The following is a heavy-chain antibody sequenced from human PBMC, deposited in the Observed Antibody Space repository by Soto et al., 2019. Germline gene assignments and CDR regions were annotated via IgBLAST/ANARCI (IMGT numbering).Heavy chain of an antibody. J-gene: IGHJ5*02. CDR3: ARALRGSGSWGWFDP. Sequence: QVQLQESGPGLVKTSQTLSLTCTVSGGSISSGDYYWSWIRQPPGKGLEWFGYIYYSGTTYYNPSLKTRVTISVDTSKNHFSLKLTSVTAADTAVYYCARALRGSGSWGWFDPWGQGTLITVSS. CDR2: IYYSGTT. CDR1: GGSISSGDYY. D-gene: IGHD3-10*01. V-gene: IGHV4-30-4*01.